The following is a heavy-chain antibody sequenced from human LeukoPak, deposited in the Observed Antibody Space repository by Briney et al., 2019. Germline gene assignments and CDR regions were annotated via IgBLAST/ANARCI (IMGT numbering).Heavy chain of an antibody. J-gene: IGHJ3*02. CDR1: GGSINSSNW. V-gene: IGHV4-4*02. Sequence: SGTLSLTCAVSGGSINSSNWWSWVRQSPGKGLEWIGDIYHSGSTNYNPSLKSRVIISVDKSKNQFFLQLNSVTAADTAVFYCARVGRGLDAFDIWGQGTMVSVSS. CDR3: ARVGRGLDAFDI. D-gene: IGHD5/OR15-5a*01. CDR2: IYHSGST.